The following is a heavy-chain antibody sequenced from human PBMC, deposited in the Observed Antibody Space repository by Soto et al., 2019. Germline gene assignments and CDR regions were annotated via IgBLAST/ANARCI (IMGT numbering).Heavy chain of an antibody. D-gene: IGHD3-16*02. CDR3: ATLYDYIWGSYRRPPYYFDY. V-gene: IGHV3-23*01. Sequence: EVQLLESGGGLVQPGGSLRLSCAASGITFSTYAMTWVRQAPGKGLEWVSAISGSGGSTYYADSVKGRFTISRDNSKDTLYLQMNSLGAEDTAVYYCATLYDYIWGSYRRPPYYFDYRGQGTLVTVSS. CDR1: GITFSTYA. J-gene: IGHJ4*02. CDR2: ISGSGGST.